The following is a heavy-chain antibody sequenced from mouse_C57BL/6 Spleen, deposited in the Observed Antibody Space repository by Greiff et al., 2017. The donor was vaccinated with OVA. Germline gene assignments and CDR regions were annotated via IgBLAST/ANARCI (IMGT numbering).Heavy chain of an antibody. D-gene: IGHD2-12*01. Sequence: QVQLQQPGAELVKPGASVKLSCKASGYTFTSYWMQWVKQRPGQGLEWIGEIDPSDSYTNYNQKFKGKATLTVDTSSSTAYMQLSNQTSEDAAVYYCARGSYNYYAMDYWGQGTSVTVSS. CDR1: GYTFTSYW. CDR2: IDPSDSYT. CDR3: ARGSYNYYAMDY. J-gene: IGHJ4*01. V-gene: IGHV1-50*01.